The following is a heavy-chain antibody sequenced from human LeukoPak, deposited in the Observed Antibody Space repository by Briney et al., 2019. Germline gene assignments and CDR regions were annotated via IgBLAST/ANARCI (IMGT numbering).Heavy chain of an antibody. J-gene: IGHJ5*02. Sequence: ASVKVSCKTSGYSFTDYYIHWVRQAPGQGLEWMGWINTKSGRTSSARKFQGRVAMTRDPSITTVYMDMAWLTSDDTAIYFCARADFIDAGPYLIGPWGQGTLVTVST. D-gene: IGHD3-3*01. CDR1: GYSFTDYY. CDR2: INTKSGRT. CDR3: ARADFIDAGPYLIGP. V-gene: IGHV1-2*02.